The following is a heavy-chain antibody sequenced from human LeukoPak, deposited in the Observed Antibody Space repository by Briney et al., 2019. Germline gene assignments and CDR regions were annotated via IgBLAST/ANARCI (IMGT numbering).Heavy chain of an antibody. Sequence: GRSLRLSCAASGFTFSAFYMSWIRQAPGKGLEWVSYITSSGSTIEYADSVKGRFTISRDNAKNSLYLQMNRLRAEATALYYCARGHLWLPDWGQGTLVTVSS. CDR3: ARGHLWLPD. V-gene: IGHV3-11*01. J-gene: IGHJ4*02. D-gene: IGHD5-18*01. CDR2: ITSSGSTI. CDR1: GFTFSAFY.